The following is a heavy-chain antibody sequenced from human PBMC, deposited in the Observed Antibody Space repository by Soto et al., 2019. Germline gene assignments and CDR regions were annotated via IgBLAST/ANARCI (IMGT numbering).Heavy chain of an antibody. CDR2: MNPNSGNA. J-gene: IGHJ5*02. CDR1: GYSFTRHD. V-gene: IGHV1-8*01. CDR3: ARGAYTDYSHWFDP. Sequence: QVQLVQSGAEVRKPGASVRVSCKATGYSFTRHDINWLRQAAGQGLEWMGWMNPNSGNAVYAQKFQGRVTMTRTTSITTAYIEVTSLKSEDTAVYFCARGAYTDYSHWFDPWGQGTLVTVSS. D-gene: IGHD4-4*01.